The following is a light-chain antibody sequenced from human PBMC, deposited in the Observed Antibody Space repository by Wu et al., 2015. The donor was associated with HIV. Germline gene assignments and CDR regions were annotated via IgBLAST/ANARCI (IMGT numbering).Light chain of an antibody. CDR3: QQYGSNSPWT. Sequence: DIQVTQSPSTLSASVGDRVTITCRASQSISYWLAWFQQKPGKAPKVLIYKASNLESGVPSRFSGSGYGTEFTLTISSLQPDDFATYYCQQYGSNSPWTFGQGTKVEIK. CDR2: KAS. V-gene: IGKV1-5*03. CDR1: QSISYW. J-gene: IGKJ1*01.